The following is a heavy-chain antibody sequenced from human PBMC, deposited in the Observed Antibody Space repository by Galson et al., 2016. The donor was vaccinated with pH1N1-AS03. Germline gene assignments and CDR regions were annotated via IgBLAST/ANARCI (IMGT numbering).Heavy chain of an antibody. D-gene: IGHD3-3*01. V-gene: IGHV4-59*01. CDR1: GGSITTNY. CDR3: ARLYDVWGGSPSFDS. J-gene: IGHJ4*02. Sequence: ETLSLTCTISGGSITTNYWIWIRQPPGKGLQWIGYISYSGFTNYNPSLRSRVTISIDTSKNQFSLKMRSVAAADTALYFCARLYDVWGGSPSFDSWGQGILVTVSS. CDR2: ISYSGFT.